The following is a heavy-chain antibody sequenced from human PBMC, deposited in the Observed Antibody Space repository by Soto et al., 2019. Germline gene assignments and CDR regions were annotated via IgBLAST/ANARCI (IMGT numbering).Heavy chain of an antibody. Sequence: GSLSLSCAASGFTFSSYAMSWVRQAPGKGLEWVSAISGSGGSTYYADSVKGRFTISRDNSKNTLYLQMNSLRAEDTAVYYCANAVGSYYYYGMDVWGQGTTVTVSS. CDR2: ISGSGGST. J-gene: IGHJ6*02. CDR1: GFTFSSYA. D-gene: IGHD3-10*01. CDR3: ANAVGSYYYYGMDV. V-gene: IGHV3-23*01.